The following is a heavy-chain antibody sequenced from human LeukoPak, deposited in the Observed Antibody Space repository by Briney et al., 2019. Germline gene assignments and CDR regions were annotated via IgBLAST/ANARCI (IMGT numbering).Heavy chain of an antibody. CDR1: GFTFSSYS. D-gene: IGHD3-16*02. Sequence: GGSLRLSCAASGFTFSSYSMNWVRQSPGKGLEWVSSISSSSSYIYYADSVKGRFTISRDNAKNSLYPQMNSLRAEDTAVYYCARDKGYYDYVWGSYRRGYDAFDIWGQGTMVTVSS. CDR3: ARDKGYYDYVWGSYRRGYDAFDI. J-gene: IGHJ3*02. V-gene: IGHV3-21*01. CDR2: ISSSSSYI.